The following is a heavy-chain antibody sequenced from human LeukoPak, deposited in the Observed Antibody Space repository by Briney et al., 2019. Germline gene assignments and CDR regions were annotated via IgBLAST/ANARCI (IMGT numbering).Heavy chain of an antibody. V-gene: IGHV4-30-2*01. CDR2: IYHSGST. CDR3: ARGDGSVRYCSGGSCYSPFDY. J-gene: IGHJ4*02. CDR1: GGSISSGGYY. D-gene: IGHD2-15*01. Sequence: PSETLSLTCTVSGGSISSGGYYWSWIRQPPGKGLEWIGYIYHSGSTYYNPSLKSRVTISVDTSKNQFSLKLSSVTAADTAVYYGARGDGSVRYCSGGSCYSPFDYWGQGTLVTVSS.